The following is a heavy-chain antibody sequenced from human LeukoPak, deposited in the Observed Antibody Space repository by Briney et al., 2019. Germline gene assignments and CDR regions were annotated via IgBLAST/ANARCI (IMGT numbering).Heavy chain of an antibody. Sequence: SETLSLTCTVSGGSISSYYWSWIRQPPGKGLEWIGYIYYSGSTNYNPSLKSRVTMSVDTSKNQFSLKLSSVTAADTAVYYCARHSSPLGSSWYGMDVWGQGTTVTVSS. D-gene: IGHD6-13*01. CDR1: GGSISSYY. CDR2: IYYSGST. J-gene: IGHJ6*02. CDR3: ARHSSPLGSSWYGMDV. V-gene: IGHV4-59*08.